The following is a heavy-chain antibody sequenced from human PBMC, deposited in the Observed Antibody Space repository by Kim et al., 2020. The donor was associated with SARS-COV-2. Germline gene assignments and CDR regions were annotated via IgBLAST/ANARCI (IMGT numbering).Heavy chain of an antibody. CDR1: GFTFSNAW. Sequence: GGSLRLSCAASGFTFSNAWMSWVRQAPGKGLEWVGRIKSKTDGGTTDYAAPVKGRFTISRDDSKNTLYLQMNSLKTEDTAVYYCTTPEVDTAMVPLRYWGQGTLVTVSS. D-gene: IGHD5-18*01. CDR3: TTPEVDTAMVPLRY. J-gene: IGHJ4*02. V-gene: IGHV3-15*01. CDR2: IKSKTDGGTT.